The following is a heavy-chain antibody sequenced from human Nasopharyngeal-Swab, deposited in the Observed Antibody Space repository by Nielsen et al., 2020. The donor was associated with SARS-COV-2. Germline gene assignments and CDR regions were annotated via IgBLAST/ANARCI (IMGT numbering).Heavy chain of an antibody. D-gene: IGHD2-21*02. V-gene: IGHV5-51*01. CDR3: ARRGDCNGNPCYSDY. CDR1: GYSFTNYW. Sequence: GESLKISCKASGYSFTNYWIGWVRQMPGTGLEWMGLIYPGDSSIRYIPSFQGQVTLSVDKSISTPYLQWSNLKASDAAPYYCARRGDCNGNPCYSDYWGQGTLVTVSS. J-gene: IGHJ4*02. CDR2: IYPGDSSI.